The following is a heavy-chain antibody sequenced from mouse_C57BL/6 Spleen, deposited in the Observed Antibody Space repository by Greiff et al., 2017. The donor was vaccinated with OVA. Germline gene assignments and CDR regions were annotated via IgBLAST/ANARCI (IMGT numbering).Heavy chain of an antibody. Sequence: VQLQQPGAELVRPGTSVKLSCKASGYTFTSYWMHWVKQRPGQGLEWIGVIDPSDSYTNYNQKFKGKATLTVDTSSSTAYMQLSSLTSEDSAVYYCARGGQLRLFDYWGQGTTLTVSS. CDR3: ARGGQLRLFDY. D-gene: IGHD3-2*02. CDR1: GYTFTSYW. V-gene: IGHV1-59*01. J-gene: IGHJ2*01. CDR2: IDPSDSYT.